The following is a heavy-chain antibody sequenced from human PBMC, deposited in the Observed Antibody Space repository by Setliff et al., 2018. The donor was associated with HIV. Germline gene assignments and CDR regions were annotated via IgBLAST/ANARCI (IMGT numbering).Heavy chain of an antibody. CDR1: GDSISSGSHY. Sequence: SETLSLTCTVSGDSISSGSHYWSWIRQPAGKGLEWIGHIYTGGSTNYNPSLKSRVTISVDTSKNQFSLKLSSVTAADTALYFCAREAYFFASGTYYFDSWGQGTLVTVSS. D-gene: IGHD3-10*01. V-gene: IGHV4-61*09. CDR2: IYTGGST. CDR3: AREAYFFASGTYYFDS. J-gene: IGHJ4*02.